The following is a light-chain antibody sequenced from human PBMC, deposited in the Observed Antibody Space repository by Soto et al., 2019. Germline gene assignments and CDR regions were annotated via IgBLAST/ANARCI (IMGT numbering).Light chain of an antibody. CDR3: QQYIDYSWT. Sequence: DIQMTQSPSTLSASIGDRVTITCRASQSISSWLAWYQQKPGKAPKLLIYKASSLESGVPSRFSGSGSGTEFTLTISSLQPDDVATYYCQQYIDYSWTFGQGTKVEIK. J-gene: IGKJ1*01. V-gene: IGKV1-5*03. CDR2: KAS. CDR1: QSISSW.